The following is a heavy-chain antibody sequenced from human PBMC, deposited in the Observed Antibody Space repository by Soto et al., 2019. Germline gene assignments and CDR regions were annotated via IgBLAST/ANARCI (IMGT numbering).Heavy chain of an antibody. CDR3: ARGVPGDNWFDP. J-gene: IGHJ5*02. V-gene: IGHV4-61*05. CDR1: GGSISSSSYY. D-gene: IGHD2-2*01. CDR2: IYYSGST. Sequence: TSETLSLTCTVSGGSISSSSYYWGWIRQPPGKGLEWIGYIYYSGSTNYNPSLKSRVTISVDTSKNQFSLKLSSVTAADTAVYYCARGVPGDNWFDPWGQGTLVTVSS.